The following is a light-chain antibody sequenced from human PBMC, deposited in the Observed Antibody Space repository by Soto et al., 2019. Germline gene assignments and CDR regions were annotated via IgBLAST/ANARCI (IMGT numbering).Light chain of an antibody. CDR3: MQRIEFLWT. CDR1: QSLLHSNGYNY. Sequence: DIVMTQSPLSLPVTPGEPASISCRSSQSLLHSNGYNYLDWYLQKPGQSPQLLIYLGSNRASGVPDRFSGSGSGTDFTXKXSRXEXXDVGVYYCMQRIEFLWTFGQGTKVEIK. CDR2: LGS. J-gene: IGKJ1*01. V-gene: IGKV2-28*01.